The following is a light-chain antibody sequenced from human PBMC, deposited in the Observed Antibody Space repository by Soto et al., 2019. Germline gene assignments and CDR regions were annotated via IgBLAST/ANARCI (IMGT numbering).Light chain of an antibody. V-gene: IGKV1-12*01. Sequence: DIQMTQSPSSVSASVGDRVTITCRASQGINNMLAWYQQKPGKAPRLLSSAASTLQSGVPSGFSGSASGRDFTLTISSLRPEDSATYYCQQANRFPLTFGGGTRVEIK. CDR3: QQANRFPLT. J-gene: IGKJ4*01. CDR1: QGINNM. CDR2: AAS.